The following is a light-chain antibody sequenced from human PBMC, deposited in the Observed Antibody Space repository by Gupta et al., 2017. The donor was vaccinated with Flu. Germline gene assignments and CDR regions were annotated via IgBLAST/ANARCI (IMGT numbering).Light chain of an antibody. V-gene: IGKV1-5*03. CDR2: KAS. Sequence: VGDRVTFTCRAGQSISSCVAWYQQKPGKAPKLLIYKASSVESGVRSRHAGSGSGTEFTVAISGLEPDNFATYYGQEYNSGWSFGQGTKVEIK. CDR1: QSISSC. CDR3: QEYNSGWS. J-gene: IGKJ1*01.